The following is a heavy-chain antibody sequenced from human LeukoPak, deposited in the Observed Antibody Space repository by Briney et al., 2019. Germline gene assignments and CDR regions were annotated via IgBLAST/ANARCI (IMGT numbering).Heavy chain of an antibody. D-gene: IGHD3-9*01. CDR3: ARLARAYYYDTRVFDAFDI. J-gene: IGHJ3*02. V-gene: IGHV4-59*08. CDR2: IYYSGTT. Sequence: PSETLSLTCTVSGDSINSYFWSWIRQPPGKRLEWIGYIYYSGTTKYNLSLKSRVTISTDTTKGQFSLKLSSVTAADTAVYYCARLARAYYYDTRVFDAFDIWGQGTMVTVSS. CDR1: GDSINSYF.